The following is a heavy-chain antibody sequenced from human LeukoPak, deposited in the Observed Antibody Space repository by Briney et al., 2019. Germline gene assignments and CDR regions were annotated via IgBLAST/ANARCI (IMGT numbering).Heavy chain of an antibody. CDR2: ISYDGSNK. D-gene: IGHD6-13*01. CDR3: ASDSDYSS. J-gene: IGHJ4*02. CDR1: GFTFSSYA. V-gene: IGHV3-30*04. Sequence: GGSLRLSCAASGFTFSSYAMHWVRQAPGKGLEWVAVISYDGSNKYYADSVKGRFTISRDNSKNTLYLQMSSLRAEDTAVYYCASDSDYSSWGQGTLVTVSS.